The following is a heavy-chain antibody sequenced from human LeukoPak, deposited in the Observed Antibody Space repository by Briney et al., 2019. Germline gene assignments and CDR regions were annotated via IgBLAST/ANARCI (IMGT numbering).Heavy chain of an antibody. CDR2: ISVGAEYI. V-gene: IGHV3-23*01. Sequence: GGSLRLSCAASGFTFSTYVMNWFRQAPGKGLEWVSTISVGAEYIFYADSVKGRFTISRDDSNNALYLQMHSLRAEDTALYYCASGPPSLKYFEYWGQGTLVTVSS. D-gene: IGHD2-15*01. J-gene: IGHJ4*02. CDR3: ASGPPSLKYFEY. CDR1: GFTFSTYV.